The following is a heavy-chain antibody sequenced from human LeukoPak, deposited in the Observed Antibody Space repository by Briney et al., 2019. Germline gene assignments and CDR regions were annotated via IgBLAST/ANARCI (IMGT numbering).Heavy chain of an antibody. V-gene: IGHV4-61*02. CDR1: GGSISSGNYY. D-gene: IGHD1-26*01. CDR2: IHASGSN. J-gene: IGHJ4*02. CDR3: AGSYRLDY. Sequence: QVQLQESGPGLVKPSQTLSLTCTVSGGSISSGNYYWSWIRQPAGKGLEWIGRIHASGSNNYNPSLKSRVTISVDTTKNQFSLQLSSVTAADTAVYYCAGSYRLDYWGQGTLVTVSS.